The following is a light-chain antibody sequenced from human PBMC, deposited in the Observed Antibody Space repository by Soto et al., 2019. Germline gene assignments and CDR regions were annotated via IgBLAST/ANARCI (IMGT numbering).Light chain of an antibody. CDR3: QQRYNWIFP. CDR1: QSVSSS. J-gene: IGKJ3*01. Sequence: EIVLTQSPATLSLSPGERATLSCRASQSVSSSLAWYQQKPGRAPRRLIYDASYRATGIPARLSGSGSGTDFTLTISSLEPEDFAVYSCQQRYNWIFPFGPGTKLDIK. V-gene: IGKV3-11*01. CDR2: DAS.